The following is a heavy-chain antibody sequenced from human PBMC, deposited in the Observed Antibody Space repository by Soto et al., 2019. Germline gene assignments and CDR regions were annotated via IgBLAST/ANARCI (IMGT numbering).Heavy chain of an antibody. CDR1: CFTFSEDA. Sequence: QVDLVESGGVVVQPGKSLRLSCATSCFTFSEDAMHWVRQAPGKGLEWVAVIWYDGSKKHYADSVKGRFTISRDNSENTLFLQMNSLTAEDTAVYWCARAGRHTAMFSGFDYWGQGALVTVSS. CDR2: IWYDGSKK. D-gene: IGHD5-18*01. CDR3: ARAGRHTAMFSGFDY. V-gene: IGHV3-33*01. J-gene: IGHJ4*02.